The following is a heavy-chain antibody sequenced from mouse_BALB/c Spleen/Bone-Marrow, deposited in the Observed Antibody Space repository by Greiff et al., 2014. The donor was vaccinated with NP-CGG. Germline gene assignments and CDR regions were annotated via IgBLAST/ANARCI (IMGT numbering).Heavy chain of an antibody. CDR1: GFNIKDYY. V-gene: IGHV14-1*02. J-gene: IGHJ3*01. Sequence: DVKLVESGAELVRPGALVKLSCKGSGFNIKDYYMHWVKQRPEQGLEWIGWIDPENGYTIFDPKFQGKASITADTSSNTAYLQLSSLTSEDTAVYYCAPYYGNYGFAYWGQGTLVTVSA. CDR3: APYYGNYGFAY. D-gene: IGHD2-10*01. CDR2: IDPENGYT.